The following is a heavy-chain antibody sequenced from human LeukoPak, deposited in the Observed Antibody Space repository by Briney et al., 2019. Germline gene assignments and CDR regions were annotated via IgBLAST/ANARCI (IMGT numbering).Heavy chain of an antibody. CDR1: GYTFTSYV. CDR2: INAGNGNT. J-gene: IGHJ4*02. Sequence: ASVKVSCKASGYTFTSYVMHWVRQAPGQRLEWLGWINAGNGNTKYSQKFQGRVTITRDTSASTAYMELSSLRSEDTAVYYCARGIAAAGSLLNYYFDYWGQGTRVTVSS. D-gene: IGHD6-13*01. V-gene: IGHV1-3*01. CDR3: ARGIAAAGSLLNYYFDY.